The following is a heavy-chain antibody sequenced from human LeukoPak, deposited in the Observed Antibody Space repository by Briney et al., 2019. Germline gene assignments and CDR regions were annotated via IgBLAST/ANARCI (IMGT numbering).Heavy chain of an antibody. CDR2: TYYRSKWYN. CDR3: ARVRHSYGYSPDWYFDL. CDR1: GDSVSSNSAA. D-gene: IGHD5-18*01. J-gene: IGHJ2*01. Sequence: SQALSLTCAISGDSVSSNSAAWNWIRQSPSRGLEWLGRTYYRSKWYNDYAVSVKSRITINPDTSKNQFSLQLNSVTPEDTAVYYCARVRHSYGYSPDWYFDLWGRGTLVTVSS. V-gene: IGHV6-1*01.